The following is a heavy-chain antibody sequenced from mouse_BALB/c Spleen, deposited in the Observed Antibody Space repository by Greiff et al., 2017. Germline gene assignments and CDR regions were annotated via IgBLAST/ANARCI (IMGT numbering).Heavy chain of an antibody. CDR2: ISSGSSTF. CDR1: GFTFSSFG. J-gene: IGHJ3*01. V-gene: IGHV5-17*02. D-gene: IGHD2-1*01. CDR3: ARSGNGNYDFAY. Sequence: EVMLVESGGGLVQPGGSRKLSCAASGFTFSSFGMHWVRQAPEKGLEWVAYISSGSSTFYYADTVKGRFTISSDNTNNTLFLQMTSLRSEDTAVYYCARSGNGNYDFAYWGQGTLVTVSA.